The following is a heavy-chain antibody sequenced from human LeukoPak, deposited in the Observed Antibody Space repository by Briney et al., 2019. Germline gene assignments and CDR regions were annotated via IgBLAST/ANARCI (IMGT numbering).Heavy chain of an antibody. CDR1: GYTFPSYS. CDR2: VGTGGDDI. V-gene: IGHV3-21*05. J-gene: IGHJ4*02. Sequence: GVSLRLSCAASGYTFPSYSPIWVRQSPGMGLEWISYVGTGGDDIYYSDSVTGRFTISRDNAEKSVYLQMNSLRVEDTAVYYCVRGGRGRDDYFDYWGQGTQVTVSS. CDR3: VRGGRGRDDYFDY. D-gene: IGHD3-10*01.